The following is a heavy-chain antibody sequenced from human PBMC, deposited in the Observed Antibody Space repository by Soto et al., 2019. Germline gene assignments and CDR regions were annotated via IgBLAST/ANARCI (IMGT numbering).Heavy chain of an antibody. CDR3: ARGMTPPGAPAWYYFDS. Sequence: SETLSLTCTVSGASITGTSYWSWIRQPAGKGLEWIGRFSLSGTTNYDPSLRSRVTMSADVSKNQFSLRLTSVTAADTALYYCARGMTPPGAPAWYYFDSWGQGTLVTVSS. CDR1: GASITGTSY. D-gene: IGHD2-8*02. CDR2: FSLSGTT. V-gene: IGHV4-4*07. J-gene: IGHJ4*02.